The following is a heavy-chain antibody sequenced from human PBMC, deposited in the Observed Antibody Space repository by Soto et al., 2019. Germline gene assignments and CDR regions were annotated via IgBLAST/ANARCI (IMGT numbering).Heavy chain of an antibody. CDR2: MYYSVST. CDR1: GGSTSSSSYY. D-gene: IGHD3-10*01. V-gene: IGHV4-39*01. Sequence: QLQLQESGPGLVKPSETLSLTCTVSGGSTSSSSYYWGWIRQPPGKRLEWIGGMYYSVSTYFNPSLKSRVTISVDTSKNQFSLKLSSVTAADTAVYYCARWYGSEVFDYWGQGTLVTVSS. J-gene: IGHJ4*02. CDR3: ARWYGSEVFDY.